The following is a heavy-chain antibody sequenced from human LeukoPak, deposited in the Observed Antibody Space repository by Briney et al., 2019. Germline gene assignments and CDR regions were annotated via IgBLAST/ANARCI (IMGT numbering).Heavy chain of an antibody. V-gene: IGHV4-34*01. CDR3: ARGLGEGYPDY. CDR1: GGSFSDFY. J-gene: IGHJ4*02. D-gene: IGHD5-24*01. CDR2: IKHGGFT. Sequence: SETLSLTCAVHGGSFSDFYWTWMRQPPGKELEWIGEIKHGGFTSYHPSLRSRVTMSEDTSSNQFSLNQTSVTAADTAVYYCARGLGEGYPDYWGPGTLVTVSS.